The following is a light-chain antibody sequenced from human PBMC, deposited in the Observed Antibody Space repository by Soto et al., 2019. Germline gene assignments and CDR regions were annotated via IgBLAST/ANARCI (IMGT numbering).Light chain of an antibody. CDR3: QQYGSSLALT. CDR2: DVS. CDR1: QSIGNY. V-gene: IGKV3-11*01. Sequence: EIVMTQSPATLSLSPGERATLSCRASQSIGNYLAWYQQKPGQAPRLLIYDVSNRATGIPARFSGSGSGTDFTLTISSLETEDFAVYYCQQYGSSLALTFGGGTKVDIK. J-gene: IGKJ4*01.